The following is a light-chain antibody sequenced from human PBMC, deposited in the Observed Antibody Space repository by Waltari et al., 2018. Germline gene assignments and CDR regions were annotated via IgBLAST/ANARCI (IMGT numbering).Light chain of an antibody. Sequence: EIVMTTSTATMSVSPGERATLSCRDSQSVSSNLACYQQKPGQAPRLLIYGASTRATGIPARFSGSGSGTEFTLTISSLQSEDFAVYYCQQYNNWPPKWTFGQGTKVEIK. CDR2: GAS. CDR3: QQYNNWPPKWT. V-gene: IGKV3-15*01. CDR1: QSVSSN. J-gene: IGKJ1*01.